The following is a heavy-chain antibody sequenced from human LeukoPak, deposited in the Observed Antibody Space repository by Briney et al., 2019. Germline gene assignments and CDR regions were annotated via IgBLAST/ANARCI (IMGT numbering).Heavy chain of an antibody. J-gene: IGHJ4*02. Sequence: GGSLRLSCAASGFTFSSYWMSWVRQAPGKGLEWVSAISGSGGSTYYADSVKGRFTISRDNSKNTLYLQMNSLRAEDTAVYYCAKDSWGLDSGSYLFDYWGQGTLVTVSS. CDR3: AKDSWGLDSGSYLFDY. V-gene: IGHV3-23*01. D-gene: IGHD3-10*01. CDR1: GFTFSSYW. CDR2: ISGSGGST.